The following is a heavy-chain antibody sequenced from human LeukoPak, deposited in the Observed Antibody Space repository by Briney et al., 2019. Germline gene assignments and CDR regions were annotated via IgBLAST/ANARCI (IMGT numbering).Heavy chain of an antibody. Sequence: GGSLRLSCAASGFTFSSYGMHWVRQAPGKGLEWVAVIWYDGSNKYYADSVKGRFTISRDNSKNTLYLQMNSLRAEDTAVYYCARDQGYDSSGPDYWGQGTLVTVSS. CDR2: IWYDGSNK. J-gene: IGHJ4*02. V-gene: IGHV3-33*01. CDR3: ARDQGYDSSGPDY. D-gene: IGHD3-22*01. CDR1: GFTFSSYG.